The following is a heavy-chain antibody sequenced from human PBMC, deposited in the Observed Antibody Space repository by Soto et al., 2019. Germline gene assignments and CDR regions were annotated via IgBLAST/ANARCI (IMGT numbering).Heavy chain of an antibody. CDR3: SRSLNS. J-gene: IGHJ4*02. CDR2: INQDGSEK. Sequence: GGPLRLSCAASGFTFSTYWMDWVRQTPGKGLEWVANINQDGSEKNYVDSVKGRFTIYRDNAKNSLYLQMSSLTVEDSALYYCSRSLNSWGQGTLVTVSS. CDR1: GFTFSTYW. V-gene: IGHV3-7*01.